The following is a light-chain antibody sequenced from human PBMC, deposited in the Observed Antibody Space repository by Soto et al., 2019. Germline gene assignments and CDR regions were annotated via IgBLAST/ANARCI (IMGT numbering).Light chain of an antibody. Sequence: IQMTQSPSSLSASIGDRVTITCRASQGIGNHLAWHQQKPGKPPKVMIYAASTLQSGVPSRFSGSGSGTDFTLTISSLQPEDVSTYYCQKYNSDPEAFGPVTKVDIK. J-gene: IGKJ3*01. CDR2: AAS. CDR1: QGIGNH. V-gene: IGKV1-27*01. CDR3: QKYNSDPEA.